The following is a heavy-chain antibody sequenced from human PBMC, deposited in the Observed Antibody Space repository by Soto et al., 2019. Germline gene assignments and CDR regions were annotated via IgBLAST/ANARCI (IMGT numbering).Heavy chain of an antibody. CDR3: ARYKSNYYYGMAV. V-gene: IGHV4-61*01. D-gene: IGHD1-20*01. CDR1: GGSISSSSYY. J-gene: IGHJ6*02. Sequence: SETLSLTCTVSGGSISSSSYYWSWIRQPPGKGLEWIGYIYYSGITNYNPSLKSRVTISVDTSKNQFSLKLSSVTAADSAVYYCARYKSNYYYGMAVWGQGTTVTVSS. CDR2: IYYSGIT.